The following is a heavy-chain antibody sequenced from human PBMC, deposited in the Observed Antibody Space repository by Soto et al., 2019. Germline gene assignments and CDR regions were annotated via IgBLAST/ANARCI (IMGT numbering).Heavy chain of an antibody. J-gene: IGHJ6*03. Sequence: QVQLQQWGAGLLKPSETLSLTCAVYGGSFSGYYWSWIRQPPGKGLAWIGEINHSGSTNYNPSLKSRVTISVDTSKRQCSRRLSSVTAADTAVYYCARTRLVISRHYYYMDVWGKGTTVTVSS. CDR1: GGSFSGYY. V-gene: IGHV4-34*01. CDR2: INHSGST. CDR3: ARTRLVISRHYYYMDV. D-gene: IGHD3-10*01.